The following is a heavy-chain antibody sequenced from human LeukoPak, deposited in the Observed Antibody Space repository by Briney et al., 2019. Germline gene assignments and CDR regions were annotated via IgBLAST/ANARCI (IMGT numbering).Heavy chain of an antibody. J-gene: IGHJ4*02. CDR1: GGSISSGGYY. V-gene: IGHV4-30-2*01. D-gene: IGHD3-10*01. CDR2: IYHSGST. Sequence: NSSETLSLTCTVSGGSISSGGYYWSWIRQPPGKGLEWIGYIYHSGSTYYNPSLKSRVTISVDTSKNQFSLKLSSVTAADTAVYYCAGSSTVWFGERDYWGQGTLVTVSS. CDR3: AGSSTVWFGERDY.